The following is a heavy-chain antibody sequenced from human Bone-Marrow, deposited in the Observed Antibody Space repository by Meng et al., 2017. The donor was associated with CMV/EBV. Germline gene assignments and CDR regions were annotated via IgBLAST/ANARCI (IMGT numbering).Heavy chain of an antibody. Sequence: GGSLRLSCAASGFTFSSYSMNWVRQAPGKGLEWVSSISSRSSYMYYADSVEGRFTVSRDNAKDSLYLQINSLRVEDTAVYYCTRAPRVLRFLSLSYDMDVWGQGTTVTVSS. CDR2: ISSRSSYM. V-gene: IGHV3-21*01. CDR1: GFTFSSYS. J-gene: IGHJ6*01. D-gene: IGHD3-3*01. CDR3: TRAPRVLRFLSLSYDMDV.